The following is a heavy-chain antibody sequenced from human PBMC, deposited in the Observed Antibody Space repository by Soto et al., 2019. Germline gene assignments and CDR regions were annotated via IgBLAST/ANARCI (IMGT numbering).Heavy chain of an antibody. Sequence: GGSLRLSCAASGFTVTNSAMNWVRQVPGEGLEWVSSISGSGAIPHYADSVKGRFSIFRDESNNTLYLQMNSLRAEDTAVYFCGVGRTPYYFDYWGQGALVTVSS. CDR2: ISGSGAIP. D-gene: IGHD1-26*01. CDR3: GVGRTPYYFDY. J-gene: IGHJ4*02. CDR1: GFTVTNSA. V-gene: IGHV3-23*01.